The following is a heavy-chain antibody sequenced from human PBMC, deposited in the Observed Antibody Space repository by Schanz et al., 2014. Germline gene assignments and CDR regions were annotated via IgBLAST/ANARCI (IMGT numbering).Heavy chain of an antibody. CDR3: ARDYYDSSGYYYCDY. CDR1: SYTFTSYG. CDR2: ISPILGIA. Sequence: QVQLVQSGAEVKKPGASVKVSCKASSYTFTSYGISWVRQAPGQGLEWMGWISPILGIATYAQKFQGRLTITADKSTSTAYMELSSLRSEDTAMYYCARDYYDSSGYYYCDYWGQGTLVTVSS. D-gene: IGHD3-22*01. V-gene: IGHV1-69*10. J-gene: IGHJ4*02.